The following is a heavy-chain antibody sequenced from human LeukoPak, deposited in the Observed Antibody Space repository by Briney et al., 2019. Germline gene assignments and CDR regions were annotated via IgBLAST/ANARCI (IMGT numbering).Heavy chain of an antibody. J-gene: IGHJ4*02. CDR2: ISGSGGIT. CDR1: GFTFGSYA. D-gene: IGHD6-19*01. V-gene: IGHV3-23*01. CDR3: ANTPTWYISGRTPCCFMVC. Sequence: GGSLRLSCAASGFTFGSYAIYWVRQAPGKGLEWVSGISGSGGITYFADSVKGRFTISRDNSKNTVYLQINSLRAEDTALYYCANTPTWYISGRTPCCFMVCGGQRTLVTAS.